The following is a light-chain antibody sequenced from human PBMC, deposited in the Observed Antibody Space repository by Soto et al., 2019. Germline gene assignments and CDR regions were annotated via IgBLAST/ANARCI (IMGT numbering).Light chain of an antibody. Sequence: DIQMTQSPSSLSASVGDRVTITCRASQSISSYLNWYQQKPGKAPKLLIYAASSLQSGVPSRFSGSGSGTDFTLTISSLQPEDFATYYCQQSYTTTVTFGQGTNLEIK. CDR2: AAS. J-gene: IGKJ2*01. V-gene: IGKV1-39*01. CDR1: QSISSY. CDR3: QQSYTTTVT.